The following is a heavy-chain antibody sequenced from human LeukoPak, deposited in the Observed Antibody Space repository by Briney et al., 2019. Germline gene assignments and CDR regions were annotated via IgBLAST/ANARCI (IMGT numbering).Heavy chain of an antibody. D-gene: IGHD6-13*01. CDR3: ARGGMAAAAIDY. CDR2: VWYDGSNQ. Sequence: PGGSLRLSCAASGFTFRNYWMHWVRQAPGKGLEWVAIVWYDGSNQYYGDSVKGRFTISRDNPKNTVYLQMSSLTPEDTAVYYCARGGMAAAAIDYWGQGALVTVSS. J-gene: IGHJ4*02. V-gene: IGHV3-33*08. CDR1: GFTFRNYW.